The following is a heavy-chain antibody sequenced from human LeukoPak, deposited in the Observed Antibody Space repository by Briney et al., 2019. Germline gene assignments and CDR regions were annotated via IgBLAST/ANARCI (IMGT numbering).Heavy chain of an antibody. CDR2: ISTRSSYL. CDR3: GTTAGNY. V-gene: IGHV3-21*01. CDR1: EFTFSTYG. D-gene: IGHD1-1*01. J-gene: IGHJ4*02. Sequence: GGSLRLSCAASEFTFSTYGMSWVRQAPGKGLEWVSSISTRSSYLYFADSVKGRFTISRDDAKNSLYLEMKSLRAEDTAVYYCGTTAGNYWGQGTLVTVSS.